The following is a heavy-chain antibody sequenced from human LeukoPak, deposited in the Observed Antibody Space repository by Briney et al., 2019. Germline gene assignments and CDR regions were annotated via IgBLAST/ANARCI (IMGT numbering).Heavy chain of an antibody. V-gene: IGHV3-66*01. D-gene: IGHD3-3*01. CDR3: VREMEYY. J-gene: IGHJ4*02. CDR2: IYSGGST. Sequence: PGGSLRLSCAASGFTFSGYSMNWVRQAPGKGLEWVSLIYSGGSTYYADSVKGRFTISRDNSKNTLYLQMNSLRAEDTAVYYCVREMEYYWGQGTLATVSS. CDR1: GFTFSGYS.